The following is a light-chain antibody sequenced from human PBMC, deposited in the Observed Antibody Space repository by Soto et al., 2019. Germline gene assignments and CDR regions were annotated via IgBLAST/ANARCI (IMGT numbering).Light chain of an antibody. J-gene: IGKJ5*01. V-gene: IGKV1-12*01. CDR2: TGS. Sequence: DIQMTQSPSYVSASVGDRVTITCRASQGIKNWLAWYQQKPGKAPNLLLYTGSSLQSGVPSRFSGSGSGTDFTLTINSLPPEDFATYYCQQAASFPITFGQGTRLEIK. CDR3: QQAASFPIT. CDR1: QGIKNW.